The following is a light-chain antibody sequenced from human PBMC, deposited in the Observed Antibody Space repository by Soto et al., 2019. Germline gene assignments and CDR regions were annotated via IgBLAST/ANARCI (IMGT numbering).Light chain of an antibody. Sequence: DLQMTQSPSSLSASVGDRVTITCRASQGISNYLAWYQQKPGKVPKLLIYAASNRATGIPDRFSGSGSGTDFTLTISRLEPEDFAVYYCQQYGSSSWTFGQGTKVDIK. V-gene: IGKV1-NL1*01. CDR3: QQYGSSSWT. CDR2: AAS. CDR1: QGISNY. J-gene: IGKJ1*01.